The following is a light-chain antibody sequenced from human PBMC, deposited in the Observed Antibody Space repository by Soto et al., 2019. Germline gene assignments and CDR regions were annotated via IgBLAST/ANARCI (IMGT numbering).Light chain of an antibody. Sequence: EIVLTQSPGTLSLSPGERATLSCRASQSISSNFLAWYQQKPGRAPRLLIYGASSRATDIPDRFSGSGSGTDFTLTVSRLEPEDFAVYYCQFYSSSPRTFGQGTKVDIK. J-gene: IGKJ1*01. CDR2: GAS. CDR3: QFYSSSPRT. V-gene: IGKV3-20*01. CDR1: QSISSNF.